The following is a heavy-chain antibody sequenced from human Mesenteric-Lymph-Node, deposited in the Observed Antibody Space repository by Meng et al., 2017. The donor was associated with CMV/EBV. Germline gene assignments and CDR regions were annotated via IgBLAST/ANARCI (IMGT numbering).Heavy chain of an antibody. CDR3: AKDRGIAVAGTALDY. J-gene: IGHJ4*02. V-gene: IGHV3-74*01. Sequence: GGSLRLSCAASGFTFSSYWMHWVRQAPGKGLVWVSRINSDGSSTSYADSVKGRFTISRDNSKSTLYLQMNSLRAEDTAVYYCAKDRGIAVAGTALDYWGQGTLVTVSS. CDR1: GFTFSSYW. CDR2: INSDGSST. D-gene: IGHD6-19*01.